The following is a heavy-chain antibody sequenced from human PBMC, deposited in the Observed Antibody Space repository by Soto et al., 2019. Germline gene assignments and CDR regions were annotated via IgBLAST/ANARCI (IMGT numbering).Heavy chain of an antibody. CDR1: GGSFSGYY. J-gene: IGHJ6*02. V-gene: IGHV4-34*01. CDR3: ARAATRYYYYGMDV. D-gene: IGHD2-15*01. Sequence: SETLSLTCAVYGGSFSGYYWSWIRQPTGKGLEWIGEINHSGSTNYNPSLKSRVTISVDTSKNQFSLKLSSVTAADTAVYYCARAATRYYYYGMDVWGQGTTVTVSS. CDR2: INHSGST.